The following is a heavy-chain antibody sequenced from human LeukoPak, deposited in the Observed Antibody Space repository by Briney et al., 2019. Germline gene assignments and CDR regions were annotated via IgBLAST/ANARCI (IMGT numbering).Heavy chain of an antibody. V-gene: IGHV3-64D*06. CDR1: GFTFSSYA. CDR3: VKPLWFGAVNSFDP. Sequence: GGSLRLSCSASGFTFSSYAMHWVRQAPGKGLEYVSAISSNGGSTYYADSVKGRFTIFRDNSKNTLYLQMSSLRAEDTAVYYCVKPLWFGAVNSFDPWGQGTLVTVSS. CDR2: ISSNGGST. J-gene: IGHJ5*02. D-gene: IGHD3-10*01.